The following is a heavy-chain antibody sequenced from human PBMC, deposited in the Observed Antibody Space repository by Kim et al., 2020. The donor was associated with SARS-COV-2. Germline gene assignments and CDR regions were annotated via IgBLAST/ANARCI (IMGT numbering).Heavy chain of an antibody. D-gene: IGHD3-3*01. CDR3: ARDSSIFGVVFTPLSYFYGMDV. V-gene: IGHV1-2*06. J-gene: IGHJ6*02. CDR1: GYTFTGYY. Sequence: ASVKVSCKASGYTFTGYYMHWVRQAPGQGLEWMGRINPNSGGTNYAQKFQGRVNMTRDTSISTAYMELSRLRSDDTAVYYCARDSSIFGVVFTPLSYFYGMDVWGQGTTVTASS. CDR2: INPNSGGT.